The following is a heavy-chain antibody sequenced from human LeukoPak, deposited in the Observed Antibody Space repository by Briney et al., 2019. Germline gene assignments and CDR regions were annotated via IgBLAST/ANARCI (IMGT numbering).Heavy chain of an antibody. Sequence: GGSLRLSCAASGFTFSSYARNWVRQAPGKGLEWVSAISGAGGTTYYADSVKGRFTVSRDNSKNTLYLQMNSVRAEDTAVYYCAKGALRGHSSSWYGDFWGQGTLVTVSS. D-gene: IGHD6-13*01. CDR3: AKGALRGHSSSWYGDF. CDR2: ISGAGGTT. V-gene: IGHV3-23*01. CDR1: GFTFSSYA. J-gene: IGHJ4*02.